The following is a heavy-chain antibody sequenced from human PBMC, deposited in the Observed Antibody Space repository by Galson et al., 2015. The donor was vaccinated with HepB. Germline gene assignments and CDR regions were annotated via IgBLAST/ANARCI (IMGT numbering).Heavy chain of an antibody. CDR3: ARGRKGPTPHWFDP. CDR2: IIPIFGTA. CDR1: GGTFSSYA. V-gene: IGHV1-69*06. J-gene: IGHJ5*02. Sequence: SVKVSCKASGGTFSSYAISWVRQAPGQGLEWMGGIIPIFGTANYAQKFQGRVTITADKSTSTAYMELSSLRSEDTAVYYCARGRKGPTPHWFDPWGQGTLVTVSS.